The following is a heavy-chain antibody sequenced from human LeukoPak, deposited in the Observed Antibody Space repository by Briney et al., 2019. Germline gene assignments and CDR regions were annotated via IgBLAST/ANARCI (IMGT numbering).Heavy chain of an antibody. J-gene: IGHJ6*02. Sequence: PAETLSLTCTVSGGSISTYYWSWIRQPPGKGLEWIGYIYYSGSTNYNPSLKSRVTISVDTSKNQFSLKLSSVTAADTAVYYCARPLMRLIVYGMDVWGQGTTVTVSS. D-gene: IGHD2-21*01. CDR3: ARPLMRLIVYGMDV. CDR2: IYYSGST. CDR1: GGSISTYY. V-gene: IGHV4-59*01.